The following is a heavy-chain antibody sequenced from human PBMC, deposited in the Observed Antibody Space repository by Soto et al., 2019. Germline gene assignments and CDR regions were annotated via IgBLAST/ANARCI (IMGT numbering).Heavy chain of an antibody. CDR2: INWNSGSI. D-gene: IGHD3-22*01. CDR1: GFTFDDYA. CDR3: AKGYNYDRSGNPDY. V-gene: IGHV3-9*01. Sequence: PGGSLRLSCAASGFTFDDYAMHWVRQAPGKGLEWVSGINWNSGSIGYADSVKGRFTISRDNAKNSLYLQMNSLRTEDTALYYCAKGYNYDRSGNPDYWGQGTLGTVSS. J-gene: IGHJ4*02.